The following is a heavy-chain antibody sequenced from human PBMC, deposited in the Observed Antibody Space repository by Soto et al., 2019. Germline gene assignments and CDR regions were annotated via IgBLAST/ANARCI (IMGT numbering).Heavy chain of an antibody. Sequence: GESLKISCKGSGYSFTSYWIGWVRQMPGKGLEWMGIIYPGDSDTRYSPSFQGQVTISADKSISTAYLQRSSLKASDTAMYYCARQDGYSYYGMDVWGQGTTVTVSS. CDR2: IYPGDSDT. CDR1: GYSFTSYW. CDR3: ARQDGYSYYGMDV. J-gene: IGHJ6*02. V-gene: IGHV5-51*01. D-gene: IGHD5-12*01.